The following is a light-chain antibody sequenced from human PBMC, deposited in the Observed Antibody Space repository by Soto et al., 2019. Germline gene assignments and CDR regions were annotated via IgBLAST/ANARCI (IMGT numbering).Light chain of an antibody. V-gene: IGKV1-39*01. CDR2: AAS. CDR1: QTISYY. J-gene: IGKJ5*01. CDR3: QQGYITPST. Sequence: DIQMTQSPSSLSASVGDRVTITCRATQTISYYLNWYQQKPGKAPKLLIYAASNLQSGVPSRFSGSGSGTDFTLTITSLQPEDFATYYCQQGYITPSTFGQGTRLEIK.